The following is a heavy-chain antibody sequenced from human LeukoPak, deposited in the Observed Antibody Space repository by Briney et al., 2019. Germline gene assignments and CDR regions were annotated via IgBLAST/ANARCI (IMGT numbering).Heavy chain of an antibody. Sequence: PSETLSLTCTVSGYSISSDYYWGWIRQPPGKGLEWIGSIHHSGRTYYNPSLKSRVTISVDTSKNQFSLKLSSVTAADTAVYYCARRRHAVLRYSSWFDPWGQGTLVTVSS. CDR2: IHHSGRT. V-gene: IGHV4-38-2*02. CDR1: GYSISSDYY. CDR3: ARRRHAVLRYSSWFDP. D-gene: IGHD3-9*01. J-gene: IGHJ5*02.